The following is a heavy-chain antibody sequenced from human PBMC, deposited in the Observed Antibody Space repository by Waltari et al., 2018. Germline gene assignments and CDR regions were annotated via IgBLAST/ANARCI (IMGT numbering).Heavy chain of an antibody. D-gene: IGHD1-1*01. CDR1: GYSISSGYY. CDR3: ARGDLERRWFDP. CDR2: IYHSGTT. Sequence: QVQLQESGPGLVKPSETLSLTCAVSGYSISSGYYWGWIRQPPGKGLGGIGSIYHSGTTDYTPSLKSLVTISVDTTKNQFSLKLSSVTAADTAVYYCARGDLERRWFDPWGQGTLVTVSS. J-gene: IGHJ5*02. V-gene: IGHV4-38-2*01.